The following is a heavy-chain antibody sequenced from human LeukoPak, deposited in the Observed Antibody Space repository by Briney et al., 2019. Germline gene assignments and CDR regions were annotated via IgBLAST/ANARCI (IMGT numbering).Heavy chain of an antibody. CDR2: MNPNSGNT. V-gene: IGHV1-8*03. Sequence: ASVKVSCKASGYTFTSYESNWVRQATGQGLEWMGWMNPNSGNTGYAQKFQGRVTITRNTSISTAYMELSSLRSEDTAVYYCARGGEGGIAAAYWGQGTLVTVSS. CDR3: ARGGEGGIAAAY. D-gene: IGHD6-13*01. CDR1: GYTFTSYE. J-gene: IGHJ4*02.